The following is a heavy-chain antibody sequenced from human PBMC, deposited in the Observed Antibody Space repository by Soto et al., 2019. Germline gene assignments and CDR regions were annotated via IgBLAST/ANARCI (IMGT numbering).Heavy chain of an antibody. CDR3: GKDSMTTVTTGWFDP. J-gene: IGHJ5*02. CDR2: ISWNSGSI. D-gene: IGHD4-17*01. Sequence: EVQLVESGGGLVQPGRSLRLSCAASGFTFDDYAMHWVRQAPGKGLEWVSGISWNSGSIGYADSVKGRFTISRDNAKNSLYLKMNSMIAEETALYYCGKDSMTTVTTGWFDPWGQGTLVTVSS. CDR1: GFTFDDYA. V-gene: IGHV3-9*01.